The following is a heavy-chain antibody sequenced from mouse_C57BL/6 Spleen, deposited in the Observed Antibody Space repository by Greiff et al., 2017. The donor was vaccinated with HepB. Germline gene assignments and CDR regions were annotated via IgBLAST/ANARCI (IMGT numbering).Heavy chain of an antibody. Sequence: DVKLQESGPGMVKPSQSLSLTCTVTGYSITSGYDWHWIRHFPGNKLEWMGYISYSGSTNYNPSLKSRISITHDTSKNHFFLKLNSVTTEDTATYYCARYDYDWDYFDYWGQGTTLTVSS. D-gene: IGHD2-4*01. CDR3: ARYDYDWDYFDY. V-gene: IGHV3-1*01. J-gene: IGHJ2*01. CDR2: ISYSGST. CDR1: GYSITSGYD.